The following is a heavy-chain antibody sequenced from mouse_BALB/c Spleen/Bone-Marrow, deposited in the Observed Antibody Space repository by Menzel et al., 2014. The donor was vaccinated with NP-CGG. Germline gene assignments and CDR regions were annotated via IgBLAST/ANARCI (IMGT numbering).Heavy chain of an antibody. J-gene: IGHJ1*01. Sequence: VQVVESGAELVKPGASVKLSCKASGYTFXSYWMHWVKQRPGQGLEWIGEIDPSNGRTNYNEKFKNKATLTVDKSSSTAYMQLSSLTSEDSAVYYCARSTTVVVRYWYFDVWGAGTTVTVSS. CDR2: IDPSNGRT. CDR3: ARSTTVVVRYWYFDV. D-gene: IGHD1-1*01. CDR1: GYTFXSYW. V-gene: IGHV1S81*02.